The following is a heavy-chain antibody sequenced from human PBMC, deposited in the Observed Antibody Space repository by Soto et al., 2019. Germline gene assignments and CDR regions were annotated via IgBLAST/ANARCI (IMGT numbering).Heavy chain of an antibody. D-gene: IGHD1-26*01. CDR1: GFSLSTSGVG. J-gene: IGHJ4*02. Sequence: SGPTLVNPTQTLTLTCTFSGFSLSTSGVGVGWIRQHPGKSLEWLALIYWDDDKRYSPSLKSRLTITKDTSKNQVVLTMTNMAPVDTATYYCAHRIYRPRSVYFDYWGQGTLVTVSS. CDR3: AHRIYRPRSVYFDY. CDR2: IYWDDDK. V-gene: IGHV2-5*02.